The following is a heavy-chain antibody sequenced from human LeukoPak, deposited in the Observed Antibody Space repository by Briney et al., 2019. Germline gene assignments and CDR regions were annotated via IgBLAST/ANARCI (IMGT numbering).Heavy chain of an antibody. J-gene: IGHJ4*02. CDR3: VYTNDFNY. CDR2: IKHDGSAK. Sequence: GVSLRLSCAASGFTFSSCWMSWVRQAPGKGLEWVANIKHDGSAKYYVDSVKGRFTISRDNAQSSLYLQMNGLRADDTAAYYCVYTNDFNYWGQGTLVTVSS. CDR1: GFTFSSCW. V-gene: IGHV3-7*02. D-gene: IGHD3-16*01.